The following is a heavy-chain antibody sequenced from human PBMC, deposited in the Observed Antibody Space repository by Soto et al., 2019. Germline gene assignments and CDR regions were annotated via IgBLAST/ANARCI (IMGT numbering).Heavy chain of an antibody. CDR1: GFTVSSKG. Sequence: QVQLVESGGGVVQPGRSLRLSCSVSGFTVSSKGMHWVRQAPGKGLEWVAVISRDGRTKFYADSVEGRFTISKDSSRNTLSLEMDSLRSDDTAVYYCTGEVASGYWGQGTLVTVSS. V-gene: IGHV3-30*03. J-gene: IGHJ4*02. D-gene: IGHD2-8*02. CDR3: TGEVASGY. CDR2: ISRDGRTK.